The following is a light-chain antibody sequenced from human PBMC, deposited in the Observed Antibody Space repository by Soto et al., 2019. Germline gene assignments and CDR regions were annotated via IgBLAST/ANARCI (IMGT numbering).Light chain of an antibody. CDR2: DSS. V-gene: IGKV1-9*01. CDR1: YDISSS. J-gene: IGKJ2*01. Sequence: DIPLTQSPSFLSASVEDRVTISCRASYDISSSLALYQQEPGKPPKLLSYDSSTLQTGVPSRFTGSGSGRKFTLTISGLQFGDFATYFCQQLSHYPYTFGQGTKLEI. CDR3: QQLSHYPYT.